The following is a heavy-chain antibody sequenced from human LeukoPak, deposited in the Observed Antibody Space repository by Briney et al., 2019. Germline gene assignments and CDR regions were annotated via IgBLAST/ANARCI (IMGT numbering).Heavy chain of an antibody. CDR2: ISAYNGNT. D-gene: IGHD3-22*01. CDR1: GYTFTSYG. V-gene: IGHV1-18*01. CDR3: ARYYDSSGYYDAFDI. Sequence: GASVKVSCKASGYTFTSYGISWVRQAPGQGLEWMGWISAYNGNTNYAQKLQGRVTMTTDTSTSTAYMELRSLRSDDTAVYYCARYYDSSGYYDAFDIWGQGTMVTVSS. J-gene: IGHJ3*02.